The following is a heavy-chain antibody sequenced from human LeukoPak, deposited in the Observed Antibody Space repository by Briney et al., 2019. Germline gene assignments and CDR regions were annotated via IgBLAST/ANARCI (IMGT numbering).Heavy chain of an antibody. CDR1: GGSFSGYY. Sequence: SETLSLTCAVYGGSFSGYYWSWIRQPPGKGLEWIGEINHSGSTNYNPSLKSRVTISVDTSKNQFSLKLSSVTAADTAVYYCARGGGYSSGWPRYYFDYWGQGTLVTVSS. CDR3: ARGGGYSSGWPRYYFDY. V-gene: IGHV4-34*01. CDR2: INHSGST. J-gene: IGHJ4*02. D-gene: IGHD6-19*01.